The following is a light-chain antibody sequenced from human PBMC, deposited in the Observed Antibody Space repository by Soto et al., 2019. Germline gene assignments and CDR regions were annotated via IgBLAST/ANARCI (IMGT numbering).Light chain of an antibody. Sequence: EVVLTQSPGTLSLSPGERATLSCRASQSVSGSDLAWYQQKPGQAPRLLISGVSNRATGTPDRFSGSGSGTDFTLTISSLEPEDFAVYYCQQYGGSPRTFGQGTKVDIK. CDR1: QSVSGSD. V-gene: IGKV3-20*01. CDR3: QQYGGSPRT. CDR2: GVS. J-gene: IGKJ1*01.